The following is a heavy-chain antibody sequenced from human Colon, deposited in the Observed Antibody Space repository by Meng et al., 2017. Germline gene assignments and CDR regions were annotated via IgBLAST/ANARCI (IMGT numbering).Heavy chain of an antibody. J-gene: IGHJ4*02. CDR3: ARGASDYDFDY. Sequence: ESGPGLVGPSEALFLPCRVLVGSVSGCSYYWSWIRQPRGKGLEWIGYIYYSGITNYNPSLKSRVTISVDTSKNQFSLKLSSVTAADTAVYYCARGASDYDFDYWGQGTLVTVSS. V-gene: IGHV4-61*01. CDR1: VGSVSGCSYY. CDR2: IYYSGIT. D-gene: IGHD3-22*01.